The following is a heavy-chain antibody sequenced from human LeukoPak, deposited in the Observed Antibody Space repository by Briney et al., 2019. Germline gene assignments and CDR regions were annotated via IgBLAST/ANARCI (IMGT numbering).Heavy chain of an antibody. D-gene: IGHD6-19*01. CDR2: IYSGGST. CDR1: GFTVSSNY. V-gene: IGHV3-53*01. J-gene: IGHJ4*02. Sequence: HPGGSLRLSCAASGFTVSSNYMSWVRQAPGKGLEWVSVIYSGGSTYYADSVKGRFTISRDNSKNTLYLQMNSLRAEDTAMYYCARASVAGTFVFDYWGQGTLVTVSS. CDR3: ARASVAGTFVFDY.